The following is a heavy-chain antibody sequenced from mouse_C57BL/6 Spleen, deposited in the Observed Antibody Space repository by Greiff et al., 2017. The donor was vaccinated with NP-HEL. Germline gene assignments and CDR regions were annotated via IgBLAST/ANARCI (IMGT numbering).Heavy chain of an antibody. CDR3: TTPTGTWVAY. CDR2: IDPENGDT. J-gene: IGHJ3*01. D-gene: IGHD4-1*02. V-gene: IGHV14-4*01. CDR1: GFNFKDDY. Sequence: EVQLQQSGAELVRPGASVKLSCTASGFNFKDDYMHWVKQRPEQGLEWIGCIDPENGDTEYASKFQGKATITADTSSHTAYLQLSSLTSEGTAVYYCTTPTGTWVAYWGQGTLVTVSA.